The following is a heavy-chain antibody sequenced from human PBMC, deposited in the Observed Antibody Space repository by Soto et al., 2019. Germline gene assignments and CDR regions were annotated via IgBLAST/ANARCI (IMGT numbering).Heavy chain of an antibody. CDR1: GGSISSGGYY. V-gene: IGHV4-31*01. J-gene: IGHJ6*02. CDR2: NYYSGIT. Sequence: QVQLQESGPGLVKPSQTLSLTCTVSGGSISSGGYYWTWIRQHPGKGLEWIGYNYYSGITYYNPSLKSPVTISLYTSKNQFSLKRSSVTAADTAVYYCARGSSIAGLYYGMDVWGQGTTVTVSS. D-gene: IGHD6-6*01. CDR3: ARGSSIAGLYYGMDV.